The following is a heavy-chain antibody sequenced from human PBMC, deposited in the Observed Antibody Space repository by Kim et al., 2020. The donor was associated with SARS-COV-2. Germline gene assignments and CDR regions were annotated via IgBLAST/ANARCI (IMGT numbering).Heavy chain of an antibody. J-gene: IGHJ4*02. D-gene: IGHD3-22*01. V-gene: IGHV3-30*01. CDR3: ARSEAGSGYYYFPPDW. Sequence: SVKGRFTISRYNSKNPLYLQMNSLRAEDTAVYYCARSEAGSGYYYFPPDWWGQGTLVTVSS.